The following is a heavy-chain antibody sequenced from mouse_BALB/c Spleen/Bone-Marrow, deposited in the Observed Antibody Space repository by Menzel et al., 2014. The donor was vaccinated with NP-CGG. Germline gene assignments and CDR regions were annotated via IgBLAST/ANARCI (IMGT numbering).Heavy chain of an antibody. CDR1: GYTFTSYW. J-gene: IGHJ3*01. Sequence: VQLQESGAELVKPGASVKLSCKASGYTFTSYWMHWVKQRPGQGLEWIGEINPSNGRTNYNEKFKSKATLTVDKPSSTAYMQLSSLTSEDSAVYYCARWGITLAYWGQGTLVTVSA. CDR3: ARWGITLAY. V-gene: IGHV1S81*02. D-gene: IGHD2-4*01. CDR2: INPSNGRT.